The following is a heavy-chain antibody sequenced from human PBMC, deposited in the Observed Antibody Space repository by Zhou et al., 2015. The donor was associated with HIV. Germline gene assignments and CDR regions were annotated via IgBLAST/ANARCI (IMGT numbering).Heavy chain of an antibody. J-gene: IGHJ5*02. V-gene: IGHV1-69*01. CDR2: IIPIFGTA. CDR3: ARALPRKRWLQFFHEMNWFDP. D-gene: IGHD5-24*01. Sequence: QVQLVQSGAEVKKPGSSVKVSCKASGGTFSSYAISWVRQAPGQGLEWMGGIIPIFGTANYAQKFQGRVTITADESTSTAYMELSSLRSEDTAVYYCARALPRKRWLQFFHEMNWFDPWGQGTLVTVSS. CDR1: GGTFSSYA.